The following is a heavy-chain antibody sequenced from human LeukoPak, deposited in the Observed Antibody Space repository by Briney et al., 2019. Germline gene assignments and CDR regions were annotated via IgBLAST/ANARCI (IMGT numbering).Heavy chain of an antibody. CDR3: ARGPKINYDSSGFY. CDR2: IYYSGST. V-gene: IGHV4-61*05. CDR1: GYPISSGYY. D-gene: IGHD3-22*01. J-gene: IGHJ4*02. Sequence: PSETLSLTCTVSGYPISSGYYWGWIRQPPGKGLEWIGYIYYSGSTNYNPSLKSRVTISVDTSKNQFSLKLSSVTAADTAVYYCARGPKINYDSSGFYWGQGTLVTVSS.